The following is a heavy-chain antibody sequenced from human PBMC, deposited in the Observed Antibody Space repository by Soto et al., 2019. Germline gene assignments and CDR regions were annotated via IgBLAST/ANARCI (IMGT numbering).Heavy chain of an antibody. V-gene: IGHV1-69*13. CDR3: ARETPSAAAAYYYYGLDV. Sequence: SVKVSCKVSGGTFSSYFINWVRQAPGQGLEWVGGIIPVFGTASYAEKFQGRVTIAADESTSTAYMELSRLRSDDTAVYYCARETPSAAAAYYYYGLDVWGQGTTVTVSS. J-gene: IGHJ6*02. CDR1: GGTFSSYF. D-gene: IGHD6-13*01. CDR2: IIPVFGTA.